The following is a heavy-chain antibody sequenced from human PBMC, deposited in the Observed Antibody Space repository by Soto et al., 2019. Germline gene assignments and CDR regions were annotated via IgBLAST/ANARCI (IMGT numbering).Heavy chain of an antibody. CDR3: AHTLRYRDSYYFDY. CDR2: IYWNDDK. CDR1: GFSLSTSGVG. J-gene: IGHJ4*02. V-gene: IGHV2-5*01. D-gene: IGHD4-17*01. Sequence: QIALKESGPTLVKPTQTLTLTCTFSGFSLSTSGVGVGWIRQPPGKALEWLALIYWNDDKRYSPSLKSRLTLTKDTSKNQVVLTMTNMDPVDTATYYCAHTLRYRDSYYFDYWGQGTLVTVSS.